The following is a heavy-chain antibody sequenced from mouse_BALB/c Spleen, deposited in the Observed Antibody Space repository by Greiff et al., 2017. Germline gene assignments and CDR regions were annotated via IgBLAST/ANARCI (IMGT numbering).Heavy chain of an antibody. CDR3: ASPLYGSSYWYFDV. CDR1: GYTFTDYA. J-gene: IGHJ1*01. CDR2: ISTYYGNT. Sequence: VQLQQSGPELVRPGVSVKISCKGSGYTFTDYAMHWVKQSHAKSLEWIGVISTYYGNTNYNQKFKGKATMTVDKSSSTAYMELARLTSEDSAIYYCASPLYGSSYWYFDVWGAGTTVTVSS. D-gene: IGHD1-1*01. V-gene: IGHV1-67*01.